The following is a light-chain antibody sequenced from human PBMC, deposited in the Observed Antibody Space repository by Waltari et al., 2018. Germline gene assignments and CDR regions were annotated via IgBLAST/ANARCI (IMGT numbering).Light chain of an antibody. CDR3: ATWDSSLSGGV. V-gene: IGLV1-51*01. CDR2: DNK. CDR1: SSNIGNNY. Sequence: HSVLTQPPSVSAAPGQDVTIFCSGSSSNIGNNYVYWYQQVPGTAPKLLIFDNKERPAGIPDRCSGSKSGTSDTLDISGLQTGDEAHYYCATWDSSLSGGVFGGGTKVTVL. J-gene: IGLJ2*01.